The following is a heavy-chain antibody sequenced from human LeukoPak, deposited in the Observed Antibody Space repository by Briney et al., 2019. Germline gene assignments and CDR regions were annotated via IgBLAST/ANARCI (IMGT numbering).Heavy chain of an antibody. J-gene: IGHJ4*02. Sequence: GALRLSCAASGFTFSNYWMTWVRQAPGKGLEWVANIKEDGSEKYYVDSVKGRFTISRDNAKKSLYLQMNSLRAEDTAVYYCARDLGNGDYAYDYWGQGTLVTVSS. D-gene: IGHD4-17*01. CDR2: IKEDGSEK. CDR3: ARDLGNGDYAYDY. V-gene: IGHV3-7*01. CDR1: GFTFSNYW.